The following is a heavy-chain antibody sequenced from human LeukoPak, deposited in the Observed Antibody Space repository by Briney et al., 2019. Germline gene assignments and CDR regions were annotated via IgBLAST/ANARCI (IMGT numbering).Heavy chain of an antibody. CDR2: ISAYNGNT. CDR1: GYTVASYG. CDR3: ARDSSSGWYVGYYDYYGMDV. V-gene: IGHV1-18*01. D-gene: IGHD6-19*01. J-gene: IGHJ6*02. Sequence: AASVKVSCKASGYTVASYGISWVRQAPGQVLEWKGWISAYNGNTNYAQKLQDRVTMTTDTSTSTAYMELRSLRSDDTAVYYCARDSSSGWYVGYYDYYGMDVWGQGTTVTVSS.